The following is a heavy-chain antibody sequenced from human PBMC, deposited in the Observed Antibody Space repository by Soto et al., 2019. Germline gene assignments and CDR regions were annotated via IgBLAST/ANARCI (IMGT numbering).Heavy chain of an antibody. J-gene: IGHJ4*02. CDR1: GFSLSTSGVG. CDR2: IYWDDDK. CDR3: AHTVHGTVNDY. Sequence: QITLKEPGPTLVKPTQTLTLTCTFSGFSLSTSGVGVGWIRQPPGKALEWLALIYWDDDKRYSPSLKSRPTTTXXTATNQVVLTMTNMDPVDTATYYCAHTVHGTVNDYWGQGTLVTVSS. D-gene: IGHD1-26*01. V-gene: IGHV2-5*02.